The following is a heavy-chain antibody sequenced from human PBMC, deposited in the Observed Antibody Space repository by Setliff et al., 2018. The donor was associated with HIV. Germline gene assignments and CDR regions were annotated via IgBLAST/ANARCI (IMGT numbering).Heavy chain of an antibody. CDR2: ISTYNGNT. Sequence: ASVKVSCKASGYTFNSSHTTWVRQAPGQGLEWMGWISTYNGNTNYAQRPQGRVTMTTDTSTSTAYMELRSLRSDDTAVYYCARVGDTSGDAFDIWGQGTMVTVS. D-gene: IGHD1-26*01. J-gene: IGHJ3*02. V-gene: IGHV1-18*01. CDR1: GYTFNSSH. CDR3: ARVGDTSGDAFDI.